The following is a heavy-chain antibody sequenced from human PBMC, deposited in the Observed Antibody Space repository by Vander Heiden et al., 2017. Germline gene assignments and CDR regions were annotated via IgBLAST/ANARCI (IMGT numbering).Heavy chain of an antibody. CDR1: GFTFSSYA. J-gene: IGHJ4*02. D-gene: IGHD6-19*01. Sequence: EVQLLESGGGLVQPGGSLRLSCAASGFTFSSYAMSGVSQAPGKGLEWGSAISGSGGSTYYADAVKGRFTISRDNSKNTLYLQMNSLRAEDTAVYYCAKVWGSSGWPDGFDYWGQGTLVTVSS. CDR3: AKVWGSSGWPDGFDY. V-gene: IGHV3-23*01. CDR2: ISGSGGST.